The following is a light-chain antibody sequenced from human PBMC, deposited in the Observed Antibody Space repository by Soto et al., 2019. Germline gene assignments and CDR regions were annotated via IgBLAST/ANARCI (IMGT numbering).Light chain of an antibody. CDR2: GAS. V-gene: IGKV3D-15*01. CDR1: QTVNTF. CDR3: QQYSNWPET. Sequence: EIVLTRSPATLSLSPGERATLSCRASQTVNTFLAWYQQKPGQAPRLLIYGASTRASGVPARFSGSGSGTEFTLTISSLQFEDFAVYYCQQYSNWPETFGQGTKVDIK. J-gene: IGKJ1*01.